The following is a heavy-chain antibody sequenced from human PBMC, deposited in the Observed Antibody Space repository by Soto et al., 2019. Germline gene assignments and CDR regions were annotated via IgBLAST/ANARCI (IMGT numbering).Heavy chain of an antibody. CDR1: GGSFIGYY. D-gene: IGHD1-26*01. CDR3: ARGGWELLPRY. J-gene: IGHJ4*02. CDR2: VNHSGST. V-gene: IGHV4-34*01. Sequence: KPSETLSLTCAVYGGSFIGYYWIWIRQPPGKGLEWIGEVNHSGSTNYNPSLKSRVTISVDTSKNQFSLKLSSVAAADTAVYYCARGGWELLPRYWGQGTPVTVSS.